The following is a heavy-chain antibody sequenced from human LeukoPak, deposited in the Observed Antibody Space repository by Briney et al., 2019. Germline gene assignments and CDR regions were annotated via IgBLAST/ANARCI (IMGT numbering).Heavy chain of an antibody. J-gene: IGHJ4*02. D-gene: IGHD6-25*01. CDR3: ARTTSFTASGYDY. CDR1: GYTFTNYH. V-gene: IGHV1-8*03. CDR2: MNPHNGDS. Sequence: ASVKVSCKASGYTFTNYHINWVRQATGQGLEWMGWMNPHNGDSGYAQKFQGRVTITRDTSISTSYMELRSLRSDDTAVYFCARTTSFTASGYDYWGQGTLVTVSS.